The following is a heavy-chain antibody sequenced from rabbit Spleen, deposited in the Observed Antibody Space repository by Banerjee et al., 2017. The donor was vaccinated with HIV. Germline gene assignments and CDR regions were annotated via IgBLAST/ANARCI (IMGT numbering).Heavy chain of an antibody. CDR2: INSKSGEN. Sequence: QELLVESGGGLVKPGASLTLTCKASGFSLSYNYVMCWVRQAPGKGLEWIACINSKSGENVYANWAKGRFTVSKTSSTTVTLQMPSLTAADTATYFCARLGHADYPYAYGLKLWGPGTLVTVS. CDR3: ARLGHADYPYAYGLKL. V-gene: IGHV1S45*01. D-gene: IGHD6-1*01. CDR1: GFSLSYNYV. J-gene: IGHJ4*01.